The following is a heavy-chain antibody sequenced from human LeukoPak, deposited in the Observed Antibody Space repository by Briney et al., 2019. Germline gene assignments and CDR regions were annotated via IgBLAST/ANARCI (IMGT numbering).Heavy chain of an antibody. CDR1: GFIFSTYW. CDR3: ARVRTEWYIDL. CDR2: IKQDGSEK. D-gene: IGHD2-8*02. V-gene: IGHV3-7*01. Sequence: PGGSLRLSCAASGFIFSTYWVTWVRQAPGMGLEWVANIKQDGSEKFYVDSVKGRFTISRDNAKNSLYLQMNSLRAEDTAVYYCARVRTEWYIDLWGRGTLVTVST. J-gene: IGHJ2*01.